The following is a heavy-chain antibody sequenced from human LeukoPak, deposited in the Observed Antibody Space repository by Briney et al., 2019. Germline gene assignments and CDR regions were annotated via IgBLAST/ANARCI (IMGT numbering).Heavy chain of an antibody. CDR3: ARFYYDSSGYYYAWFDP. Sequence: ASVKVSCKASGYTFTSYGISWVRQAPGQGLEWVGWISAYNGNTNYAQKLQGRVTMTTDTSTSTAYMELRSLRSDDTAVYYCARFYYDSSGYYYAWFDPWGQGTLVTVSS. V-gene: IGHV1-18*01. J-gene: IGHJ5*02. CDR1: GYTFTSYG. D-gene: IGHD3-22*01. CDR2: ISAYNGNT.